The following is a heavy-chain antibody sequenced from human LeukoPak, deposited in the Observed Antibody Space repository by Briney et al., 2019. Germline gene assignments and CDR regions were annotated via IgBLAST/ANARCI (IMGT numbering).Heavy chain of an antibody. J-gene: IGHJ4*02. CDR2: INPSGGST. CDR3: AREAVEMATVDY. D-gene: IGHD5-24*01. V-gene: IGHV1-46*02. CDR1: GYPFNSYY. Sequence: ASVKVSCKASGYPFNSYYMHWVRQAPGQGLEWMGIINPSGGSTAYAQKFQGRVTMTRDTSTSTVYMELSSLRSEDTAVYYCAREAVEMATVDYWGQGTLVTVSS.